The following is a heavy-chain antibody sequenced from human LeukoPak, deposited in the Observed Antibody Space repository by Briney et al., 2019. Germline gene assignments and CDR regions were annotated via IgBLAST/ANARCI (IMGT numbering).Heavy chain of an antibody. CDR2: INHSGST. V-gene: IGHV4-34*01. CDR3: ARASVAAAGTGWLDP. CDR1: GGSFSGYY. D-gene: IGHD6-13*01. J-gene: IGHJ5*02. Sequence: PSETLSLTCAVYGGSFSGYYWSWIRQLPGKGLECIGEINHSGSTNYNPSLKSRVTISVDTSKIQFSLKLSSVTAADTAVYYCARASVAAAGTGWLDPWGQGTLVTVSS.